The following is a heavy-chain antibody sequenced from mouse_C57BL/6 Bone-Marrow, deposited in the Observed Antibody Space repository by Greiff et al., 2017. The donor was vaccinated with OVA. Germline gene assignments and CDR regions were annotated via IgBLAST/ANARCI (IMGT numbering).Heavy chain of an antibody. CDR1: GYTFTSYW. CDR3: AREGYFAY. V-gene: IGHV1-53*01. J-gene: IGHJ3*01. D-gene: IGHD3-1*01. CDR2: INPSNGGT. Sequence: QVQLQQPGTELVKPGASVKLSCKASGYTFTSYWMHWVKQRPGQGLEWIGNINPSNGGTNYNEKFKSKATLTVDKTSSTAYLQLSRLTSEDAGVYDCAREGYFAYWGQGTLVTVSA.